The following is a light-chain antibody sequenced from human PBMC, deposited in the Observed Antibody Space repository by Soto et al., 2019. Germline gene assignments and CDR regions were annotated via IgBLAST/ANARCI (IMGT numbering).Light chain of an antibody. V-gene: IGLV1-51*02. CDR2: ENN. CDR3: GTWDSSLSAFV. J-gene: IGLJ1*01. CDR1: SSNIGNNY. Sequence: QSVLTQPPSVSAAPGQKVTISCSGSSSNIGNNYVSWYQRLPGTAPKLLIYENNKRPSGIPDRFSGSKSGTSATLGITGLQTGDEAGYYCGTWDSSLSAFVFGTGTKVTVL.